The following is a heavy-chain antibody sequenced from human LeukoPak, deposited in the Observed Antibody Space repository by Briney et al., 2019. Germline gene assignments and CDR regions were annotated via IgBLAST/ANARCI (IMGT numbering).Heavy chain of an antibody. CDR2: IKQDGSEK. V-gene: IGHV3-7*01. CDR1: GFTFSRHW. CDR3: ARSYYGSGTSYGMDV. Sequence: PGGSLRLSCAVSGFTFSRHWMSWVRQAPGKGLEWLANIKQDGSEKYYVDCVEGRFTISRDNAKNSLYLQMNSLRAEVTAVYYCARSYYGSGTSYGMDVWGQGTTVTVSS. D-gene: IGHD3-10*01. J-gene: IGHJ6*02.